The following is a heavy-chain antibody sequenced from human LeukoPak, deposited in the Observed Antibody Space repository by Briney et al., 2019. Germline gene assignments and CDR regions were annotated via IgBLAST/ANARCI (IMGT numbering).Heavy chain of an antibody. V-gene: IGHV3-64D*09. CDR2: INDNGGRT. CDR3: VKDVGGSYAFDY. Sequence: GGSLRLSCSASGFTFSRDAMHWVRQAPGKGLEYVSGINDNGGRTHYGDSVKGRFSISRDNSKNTLHLQMSTLRAEDTALYYCVKDVGGSYAFDYWGQGILVTVAS. CDR1: GFTFSRDA. J-gene: IGHJ4*02. D-gene: IGHD1-26*01.